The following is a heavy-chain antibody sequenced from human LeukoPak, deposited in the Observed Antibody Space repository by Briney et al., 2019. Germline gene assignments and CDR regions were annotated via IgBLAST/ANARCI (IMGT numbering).Heavy chain of an antibody. V-gene: IGHV3-74*01. CDR3: AREPSAVAGHFDY. CDR2: IEGDGSTT. D-gene: IGHD6-19*01. J-gene: IGHJ4*02. Sequence: GRSLRLSCAASGFTFSIYWLHWVRQAPGKGRVWVSRIEGDGSTTNYADSVKGRFTISRDNATSTLYLQMNSQRTERTAVNFCAREPSAVAGHFDYWGQGALVTVSS. CDR1: GFTFSIYW.